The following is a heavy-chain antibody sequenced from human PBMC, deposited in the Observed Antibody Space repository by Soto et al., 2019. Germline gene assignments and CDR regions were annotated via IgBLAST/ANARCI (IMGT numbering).Heavy chain of an antibody. D-gene: IGHD6-13*01. CDR3: TRLAAAGGIGC. J-gene: IGHJ4*02. CDR2: VRNKGNSYET. Sequence: EVQLVESGGGLVQPGGSLKLSCAASGFTFSGSAMHWVRQASGKGLEWVGRVRNKGNSYETAFAASVKGRFSISRDDSKNTVYLQMNSLTTEDTAVYYCTRLAAAGGIGCWGQGTLVTVSS. V-gene: IGHV3-73*01. CDR1: GFTFSGSA.